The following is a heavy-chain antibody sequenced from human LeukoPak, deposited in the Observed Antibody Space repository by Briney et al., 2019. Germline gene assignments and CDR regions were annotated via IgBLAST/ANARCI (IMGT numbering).Heavy chain of an antibody. CDR2: INTNTGNP. J-gene: IGHJ4*02. V-gene: IGHV7-4-1*02. Sequence: PGASVKVSCKASGGTFSSYAISWVRQAPGQGLEWMGWINTNTGNPTYAQGFTGRFVFSLDTSVSTAYLQITTLKAEDTAVYYCARSLMKISPEWKDLLLLDYWGQGTLVTVSS. CDR3: ARSLMKISPEWKDLLLLDY. CDR1: GGTFSSYA. D-gene: IGHD3-22*01.